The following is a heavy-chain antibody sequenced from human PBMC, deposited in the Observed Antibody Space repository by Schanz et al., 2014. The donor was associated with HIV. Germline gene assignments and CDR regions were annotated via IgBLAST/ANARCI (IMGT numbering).Heavy chain of an antibody. J-gene: IGHJ4*02. D-gene: IGHD2-21*02. Sequence: QVQLVQSGAEVKKPGSSVKVSCETSGGTFDTYAINWVRQAPGQGLEWMGGIIPILATAKYAQKFQGRVTITADKSTSTVYMDLSSLRSEDTAVYYCARTYTGDWSTGADWGQGTLVTVSS. CDR3: ARTYTGDWSTGAD. CDR2: IIPILATA. V-gene: IGHV1-69*06. CDR1: GGTFDTYA.